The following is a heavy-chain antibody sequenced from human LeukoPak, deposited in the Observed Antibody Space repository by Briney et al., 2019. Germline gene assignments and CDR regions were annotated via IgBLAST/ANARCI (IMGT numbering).Heavy chain of an antibody. J-gene: IGHJ5*02. CDR1: GFTFSSNY. CDR3: ARMAAGGFDH. V-gene: IGHV3-53*01. Sequence: GGSLRLSCAASGFTFSSNYMSWVRQAPGKGLEWVSVIYSGGSTYYSDAVKGRFTISRDNSKNALYLQMTSLRAEATEVSYCARMAAGGFDHWGQGTLVTVSS. D-gene: IGHD5-24*01. CDR2: IYSGGST.